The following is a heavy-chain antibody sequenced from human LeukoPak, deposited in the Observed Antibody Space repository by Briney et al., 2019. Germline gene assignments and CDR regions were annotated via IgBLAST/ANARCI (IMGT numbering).Heavy chain of an antibody. CDR1: GSSINVYY. Sequence: SETLSLTCTVSGSSINVYYWSWIRQPPGKGLEWIGYIYYNGNTNSNPSLKSRVTISLDTSKNLFSLSLSSVTAADTAVYYCAGSRGSGSYFDSWGQGTLVTVSS. J-gene: IGHJ4*02. CDR3: AGSRGSGSYFDS. CDR2: IYYNGNT. V-gene: IGHV4-59*01. D-gene: IGHD1-26*01.